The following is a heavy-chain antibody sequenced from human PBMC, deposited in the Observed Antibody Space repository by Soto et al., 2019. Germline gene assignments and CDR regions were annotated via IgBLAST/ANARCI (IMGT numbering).Heavy chain of an antibody. J-gene: IGHJ4*02. D-gene: IGHD6-13*01. V-gene: IGHV6-1*01. CDR1: VDSLSGNMVA. CDR2: TYYRSKWNN. CDR3: VRGIDSSFDY. Sequence: SQTPSLTCAISVDSLSGNMVACSWSRQSPSRGLEWLGRTYYRSKWNNDYAVSVNSRITINPDTSKNQFSLPLNSVTPEDTALYYCVRGIDSSFDYWGQGTLVTVSS.